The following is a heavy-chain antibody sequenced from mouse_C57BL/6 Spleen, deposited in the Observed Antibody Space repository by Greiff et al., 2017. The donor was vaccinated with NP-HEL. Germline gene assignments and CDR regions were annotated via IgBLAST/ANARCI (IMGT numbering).Heavy chain of an antibody. CDR2: IYPGSGST. V-gene: IGHV1-55*01. D-gene: IGHD2-14*01. CDR3: ARVGNYRPYFDY. CDR1: GYTFTSYW. J-gene: IGHJ2*01. Sequence: QVQLKQPGAELVKPGASVKMSCKASGYTFTSYWITWVKQRPGQGLEWIGDIYPGSGSTNYNEKFKSKATLTVDTSSSTAYMQLSSLTSEDSAVYYCARVGNYRPYFDYWGQGTTLTVSS.